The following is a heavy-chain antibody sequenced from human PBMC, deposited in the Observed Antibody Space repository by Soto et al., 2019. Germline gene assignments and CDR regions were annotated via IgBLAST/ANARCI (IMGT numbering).Heavy chain of an antibody. Sequence: QIQLVQSGTEVREPGASVEVSCQASGYTFTSYGIIWVRQAPGQGLELMGWISGYNNNKNYAQKYQARVTMTTDTSTRTAYMELRSLRSDDTAVYYCARVGAIAPAEGDYWGQGTLVTVSS. V-gene: IGHV1-18*01. CDR1: GYTFTSYG. J-gene: IGHJ4*02. CDR3: ARVGAIAPAEGDY. D-gene: IGHD6-13*01. CDR2: ISGYNNNK.